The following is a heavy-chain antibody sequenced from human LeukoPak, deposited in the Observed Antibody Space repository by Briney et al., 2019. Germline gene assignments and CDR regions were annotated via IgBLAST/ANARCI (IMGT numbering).Heavy chain of an antibody. Sequence: TSQTLSLTCTVSGGSISSGSYYWSWIRQPAGKGLEWIGRIYTSGSTNYNPSLKSRVTISVDTSKNQFSLRLSSVTAADTAVYYCARGLRDFWSGYFENRYFDYWGQGTLVTVSS. J-gene: IGHJ4*02. CDR3: ARGLRDFWSGYFENRYFDY. CDR1: GGSISSGSYY. V-gene: IGHV4-61*02. D-gene: IGHD3-3*01. CDR2: IYTSGST.